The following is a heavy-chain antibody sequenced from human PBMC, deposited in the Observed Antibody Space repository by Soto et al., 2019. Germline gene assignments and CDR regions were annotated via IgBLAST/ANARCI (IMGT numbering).Heavy chain of an antibody. J-gene: IGHJ6*02. Sequence: ASVKVSCKASGYTFTCYGISWVRQAPGQGLEWMGWISAYNGNTNYAQKLQGRVTMTTDTSTSTAYMELRSLRSYDTAVYYCARWPYCSTTSCYSPGMDDWGQGTPVTVSS. CDR1: GYTFTCYG. CDR2: ISAYNGNT. V-gene: IGHV1-18*01. D-gene: IGHD2-2*01. CDR3: ARWPYCSTTSCYSPGMDD.